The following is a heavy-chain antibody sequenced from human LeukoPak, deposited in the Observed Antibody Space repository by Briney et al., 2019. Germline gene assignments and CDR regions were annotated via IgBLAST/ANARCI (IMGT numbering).Heavy chain of an antibody. CDR3: ARGRGRDGYNYVSLVTCGFDY. D-gene: IGHD5-24*01. V-gene: IGHV4-34*01. Sequence: SETLSLTCAVYGGSFSGYYWSWIRQPPGKGLEWIGEINHSGSTNYNPSLKSRVTISVDTSKNQFSLKLSSVTAADTAVYYCARGRGRDGYNYVSLVTCGFDYWGQGTLVTVSS. CDR2: INHSGST. CDR1: GGSFSGYY. J-gene: IGHJ4*02.